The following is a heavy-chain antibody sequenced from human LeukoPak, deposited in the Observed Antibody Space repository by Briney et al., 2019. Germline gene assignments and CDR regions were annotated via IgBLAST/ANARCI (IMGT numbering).Heavy chain of an antibody. V-gene: IGHV4-59*12. CDR1: GGSISSYY. Sequence: PSETLSLTCTVSGGSISSYYWSWIRQPPGKGLEWIGYIYYSGSTYYNPSLESRVTMSLDTSKNQFSLKLSSVTAADTAVYYCARDRLQLQSWGQGTLVTVSS. J-gene: IGHJ5*02. CDR2: IYYSGST. D-gene: IGHD5-24*01. CDR3: ARDRLQLQS.